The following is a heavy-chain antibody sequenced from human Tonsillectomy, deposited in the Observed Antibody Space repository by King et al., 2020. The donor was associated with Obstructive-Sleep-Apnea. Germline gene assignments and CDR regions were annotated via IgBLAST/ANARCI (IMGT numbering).Heavy chain of an antibody. D-gene: IGHD6-19*01. V-gene: IGHV2-5*02. J-gene: IGHJ4*02. CDR3: AHRSSGGPSGFDY. Sequence: TLKESGPSLVKPTQTLTLTCTFSGFSLSTSGVGVGWIRQAPGKALEWLALIWDDDKRYSPSLKSRLTITKDTSENQVVLTMTNVDPVDTATYYCAHRSSGGPSGFDYWGQGTLVTVSS. CDR2: IWDDDK. CDR1: GFSLSTSGVG.